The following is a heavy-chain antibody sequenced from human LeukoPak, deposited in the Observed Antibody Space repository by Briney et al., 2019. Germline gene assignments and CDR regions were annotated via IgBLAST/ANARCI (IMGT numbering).Heavy chain of an antibody. CDR3: AKDIGPGTGYYYYMDV. J-gene: IGHJ6*03. CDR2: ISWNSGSI. V-gene: IGHV3-9*01. CDR1: GFTFDDYA. Sequence: GGSMRLSCAASGFTFDDYAMHWVRQAPGKGLEWVSGISWNSGSIGYADSVKGRFTISRDNAKNSLYLQMNSLRAEDTALYYCAKDIGPGTGYYYYMDVWGKGTTVTISS.